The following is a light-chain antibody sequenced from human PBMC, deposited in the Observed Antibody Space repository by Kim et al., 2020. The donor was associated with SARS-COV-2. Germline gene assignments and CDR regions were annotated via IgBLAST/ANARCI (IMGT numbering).Light chain of an antibody. J-gene: IGLJ3*02. V-gene: IGLV2-14*03. CDR1: SSDVGGYNY. CDR3: SSYTSSSFWV. Sequence: GQSITISCTGTSSDVGGYNYVSWYQQHPGKAPKLMIYDVSNRPSGVSNRFSGSKSCNTASLTISGLQAEDEADYYCSSYTSSSFWVFGGGTQLTVL. CDR2: DVS.